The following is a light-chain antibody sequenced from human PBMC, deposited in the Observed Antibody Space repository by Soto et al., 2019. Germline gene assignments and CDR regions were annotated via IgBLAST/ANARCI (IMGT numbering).Light chain of an antibody. J-gene: IGKJ2*01. CDR3: QQYNNWPPTFT. CDR1: QSVSSN. CDR2: AAS. Sequence: EIVMTQSPATLSVSPGETVTLSCRASQSVSSNLAWYQQKPGQAPRLLIYAASTRATGIPARISGSGSGTEFTLAISSLQSEDFAIYYCQQYNNWPPTFTFGQGTKLEIK. V-gene: IGKV3-15*01.